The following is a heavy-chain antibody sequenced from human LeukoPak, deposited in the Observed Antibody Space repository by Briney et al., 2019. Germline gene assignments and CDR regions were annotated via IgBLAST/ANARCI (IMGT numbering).Heavy chain of an antibody. D-gene: IGHD2-15*01. Sequence: WMAIIYPGDSDTRYSPSFQGQVTISADKSISTAYLQWSSLKASDTAMYYCARQGSGYSDLWGQGTLVTVSS. J-gene: IGHJ4*02. CDR3: ARQGSGYSDL. V-gene: IGHV5-51*01. CDR2: IYPGDSDT.